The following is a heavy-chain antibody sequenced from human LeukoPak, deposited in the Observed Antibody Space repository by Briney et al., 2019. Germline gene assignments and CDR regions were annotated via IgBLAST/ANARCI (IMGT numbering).Heavy chain of an antibody. J-gene: IGHJ2*01. Sequence: PGGSLRLSCAASGFTFSSYAMSWVRQAPGKGLEWVSGVTGSGNTRYYADSEKGRFTISRDNSKNTLYLQMDSLRAEDTAVYYCAKAIRNLGWYFDLWGRGTLVTVSS. CDR3: AKAIRNLGWYFDL. CDR2: VTGSGNTR. CDR1: GFTFSSYA. V-gene: IGHV3-23*01. D-gene: IGHD3-3*01.